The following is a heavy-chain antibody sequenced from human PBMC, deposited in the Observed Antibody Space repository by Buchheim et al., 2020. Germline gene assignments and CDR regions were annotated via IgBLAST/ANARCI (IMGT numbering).Heavy chain of an antibody. D-gene: IGHD2-2*01. V-gene: IGHV3-74*01. CDR3: AKERYCSSTSCYRYYYYGMDV. Sequence: EVQLVESGGGLVQPGGSLRLSCAASGFTFSSYWMNWVRQAPGKGLVWVSRINPDGSSTTYADSVKGRFTVSRDNAKNTLYLQMTSLRAEDTAVYYCAKERYCSSTSCYRYYYYGMDVWGQGTT. CDR1: GFTFSSYW. J-gene: IGHJ6*02. CDR2: INPDGSST.